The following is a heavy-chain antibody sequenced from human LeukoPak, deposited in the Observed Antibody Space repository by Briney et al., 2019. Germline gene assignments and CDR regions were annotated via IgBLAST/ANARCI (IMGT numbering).Heavy chain of an antibody. CDR2: IYTSGST. CDR3: ARVSSGDHMVRGVEPYYYFDY. CDR1: GGSISSGSYY. V-gene: IGHV4-61*02. Sequence: SETLSLTCTVSGGSISSGSYYWSWIRQPAGEGLEWIGRIYTSGSTNYNPSLKSRVTISVDTSKNQFSLKLSSVTAADTAVYYCARVSSGDHMVRGVEPYYYFDYWGQGTLVTVSS. J-gene: IGHJ4*02. D-gene: IGHD3-10*01.